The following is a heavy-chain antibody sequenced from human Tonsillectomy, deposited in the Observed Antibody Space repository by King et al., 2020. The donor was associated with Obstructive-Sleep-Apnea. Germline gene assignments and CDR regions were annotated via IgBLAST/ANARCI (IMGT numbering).Heavy chain of an antibody. J-gene: IGHJ3*02. CDR2: ISSSSSTI. CDR3: ARDLATDILTGKEAFDI. Sequence: DVQLVESGGGLVKPGGSLRLSCAASGFDFSIYSMNWVRQVPGKGLEWVSCISSSSSTIYYADSVRGRFTISRDNAKNSMYLQMNSLSAEDTAVYYCARDLATDILTGKEAFDIWGQGTMVTVSS. CDR1: GFDFSIYS. D-gene: IGHD3-9*01. V-gene: IGHV3-21*01.